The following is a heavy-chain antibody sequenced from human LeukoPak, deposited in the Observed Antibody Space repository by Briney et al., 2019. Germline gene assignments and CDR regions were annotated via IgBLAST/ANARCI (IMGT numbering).Heavy chain of an antibody. CDR3: ARAGQYRFDY. Sequence: GGSLRLSCAASGFTFSSYWMHWVRQAPRKGLVWVSRINIDGSTINYADSVKGRFTISRDNAKNTLYLQMNSLRAEDTAVYYCARAGQYRFDYWGQGTLVTVSS. CDR2: INIDGSTI. V-gene: IGHV3-74*01. CDR1: GFTFSSYW. D-gene: IGHD2-2*01. J-gene: IGHJ4*02.